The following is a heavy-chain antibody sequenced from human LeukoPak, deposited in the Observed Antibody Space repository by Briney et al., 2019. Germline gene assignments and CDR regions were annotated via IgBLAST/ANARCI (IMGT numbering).Heavy chain of an antibody. V-gene: IGHV6-1*01. CDR1: GDSVSSSSAT. J-gene: IGHJ6*02. D-gene: IGHD5-18*01. Sequence: SQTLSLTCAISGDSVSSSSATWNWIRQSPSRGLEWLGRTYYRSRWYDDYAVSVKSRITINPDTTKNQVSLQLNSVTPEDTAVYYCTRVFRGCTYGSLLDYGMDVWGQGTTVTVSS. CDR2: TYYRSRWYD. CDR3: TRVFRGCTYGSLLDYGMDV.